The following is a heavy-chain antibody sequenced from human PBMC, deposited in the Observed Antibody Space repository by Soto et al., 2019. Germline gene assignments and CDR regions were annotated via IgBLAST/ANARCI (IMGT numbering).Heavy chain of an antibody. CDR2: VYYSGST. Sequence: PSETLSLTCTLSGGSISGYYWSWIRQPPGKGLEWIGYVYYSGSTKYNPSLESRFTISRDNSKNTLYLQMSSLRAEDAAVYYCAKDEWLRYFDWSTPYYYGMDVWGQGTTVTVSS. CDR1: GGSISGYY. V-gene: IGHV4-59*01. J-gene: IGHJ6*02. D-gene: IGHD3-9*01. CDR3: AKDEWLRYFDWSTPYYYGMDV.